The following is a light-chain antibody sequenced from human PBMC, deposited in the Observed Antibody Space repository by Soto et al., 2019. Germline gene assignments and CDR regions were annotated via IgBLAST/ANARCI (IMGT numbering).Light chain of an antibody. J-gene: IGLJ1*01. CDR3: SSFTSSITYV. CDR2: DVT. V-gene: IGLV2-14*01. CDR1: SSDIGGYNY. Sequence: QSALTQPASVSGSPGQSITISCTGTSSDIGGYNYVSWYDHHPGKAPRLIIYDVTNRPSGVSNRFSGSKSGNTASLTISGLQAEDEADYYCSSFTSSITYVFGTGTKVTVL.